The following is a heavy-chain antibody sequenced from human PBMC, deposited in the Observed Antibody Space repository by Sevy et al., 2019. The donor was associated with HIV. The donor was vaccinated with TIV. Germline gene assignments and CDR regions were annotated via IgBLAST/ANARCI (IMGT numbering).Heavy chain of an antibody. J-gene: IGHJ4*02. CDR3: ARVSYSNYAPRDS. CDR2: IYSGGST. CDR1: GFTVSSNY. Sequence: GGSLRLSCAASGFTVSSNYMSWVRQAPGKGLGWVSVIYSGGSTYYADSVKGRFTISRDNSKNTLYLQMNSLRAEDTAVHYCARVSYSNYAPRDSWGQGTLVTVSS. V-gene: IGHV3-66*01. D-gene: IGHD4-4*01.